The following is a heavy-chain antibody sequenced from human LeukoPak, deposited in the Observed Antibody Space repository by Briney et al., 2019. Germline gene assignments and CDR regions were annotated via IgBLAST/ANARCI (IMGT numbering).Heavy chain of an antibody. Sequence: PGGSLRLSCAVSGFTFSSYAMSWVRQTPGKGLEWVAVIAYDGSRAFYADSVKGRFTISRDNSKNTMSVQMDDLRAEDTAVYYCTRYNNDHFDYWGQGTLVTVSS. CDR3: TRYNNDHFDY. J-gene: IGHJ4*02. CDR1: GFTFSSYA. D-gene: IGHD1-14*01. CDR2: IAYDGSRA. V-gene: IGHV3-33*08.